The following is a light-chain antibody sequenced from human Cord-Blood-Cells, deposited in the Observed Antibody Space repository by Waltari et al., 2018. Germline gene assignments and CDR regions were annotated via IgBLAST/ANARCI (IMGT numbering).Light chain of an antibody. V-gene: IGKV3-11*01. CDR2: DAS. J-gene: IGKJ3*01. CDR3: QQRSNWPRFT. Sequence: DIALTQSPATLSLSPGDRATLSCRASQSVSSYLAWYQQKPGQAPRLLTYDASNSATGIPARFSGSGSGTDVTLTISSLEPEDFAVYYCQQRSNWPRFTFGPGTKVDIK. CDR1: QSVSSY.